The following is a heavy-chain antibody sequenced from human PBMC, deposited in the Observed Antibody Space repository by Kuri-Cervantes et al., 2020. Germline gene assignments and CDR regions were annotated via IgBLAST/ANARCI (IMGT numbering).Heavy chain of an antibody. D-gene: IGHD6-19*01. J-gene: IGHJ6*04. Sequence: GGSLRLSCAASGFTFSSYAMHWVRQAPGKGLEWVAVISYDGSNKYYADSVKGRFTISRDNSKNTLYLQMNSLRAEDTAVYYCARDRGSSGWFMDVWGKGTTVTVSS. CDR2: ISYDGSNK. CDR3: ARDRGSSGWFMDV. V-gene: IGHV3-30-3*01. CDR1: GFTFSSYA.